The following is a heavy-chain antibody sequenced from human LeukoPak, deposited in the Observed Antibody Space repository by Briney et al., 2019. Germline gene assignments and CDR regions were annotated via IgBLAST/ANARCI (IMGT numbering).Heavy chain of an antibody. Sequence: PGGSLRLSCAASGFTFSSYWMSWVRQAPGKGLEWVANIKQDGSEKYYVDSVKGRFTISRDNAKNLLYLQMNSLRAEDTAVYYCARDPRAGNYYYYGMDVWGQGTTVTVSS. J-gene: IGHJ6*02. CDR1: GFTFSSYW. D-gene: IGHD1-26*01. V-gene: IGHV3-7*01. CDR2: IKQDGSEK. CDR3: ARDPRAGNYYYYGMDV.